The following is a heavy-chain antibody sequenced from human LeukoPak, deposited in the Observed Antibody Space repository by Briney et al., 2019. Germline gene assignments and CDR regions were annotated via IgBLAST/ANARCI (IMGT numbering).Heavy chain of an antibody. CDR1: GGSISSSSDY. J-gene: IGHJ4*02. CDR3: ARINYDFWSGAPGSFDY. Sequence: PSETLSLTCTVSGGSISSSSDYWGWIRQPPGKGLEWIGSINYSGRTYYNPSLKSRVTISVDTSKNQFSLKLSSVTAADTAVYYCARINYDFWSGAPGSFDYWGQGTLVTVSS. CDR2: INYSGRT. D-gene: IGHD3-3*01. V-gene: IGHV4-39*07.